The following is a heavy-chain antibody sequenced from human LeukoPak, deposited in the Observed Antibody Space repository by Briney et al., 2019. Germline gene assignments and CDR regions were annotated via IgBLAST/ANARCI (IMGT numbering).Heavy chain of an antibody. V-gene: IGHV4-39*07. CDR3: AREWKEYYYYYMDV. J-gene: IGHJ6*03. Sequence: SETLSLTCTVSGGSISSSSYYWGWIRQPPGKGLEWIGNIYYSGRTYYNPSLKSRVTISVDTSKNQFSLKLSSLTAADTAVYYCAREWKEYYYYYMDVWGKGTTVTISS. CDR1: GGSISSSSYY. CDR2: IYYSGRT. D-gene: IGHD1-1*01.